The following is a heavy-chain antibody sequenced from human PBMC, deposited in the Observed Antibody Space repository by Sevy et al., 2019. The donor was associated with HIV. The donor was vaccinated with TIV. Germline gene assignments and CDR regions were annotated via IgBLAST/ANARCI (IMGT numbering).Heavy chain of an antibody. CDR1: GGSISSYF. D-gene: IGHD1-1*01. CDR2: IYFTGNT. V-gene: IGHV4-59*01. J-gene: IGHJ4*02. CDR3: ARDSTTRPGVLDY. Sequence: SETLSLTCSVSGGSISSYFWTWVRQSPGKGLEWIGNIYFTGNTDYSPYLKSRVTLSLDTSKSHFSLTLKSVTAADTAIYYCARDSTTRPGVLDYWGQGTLVTVSS.